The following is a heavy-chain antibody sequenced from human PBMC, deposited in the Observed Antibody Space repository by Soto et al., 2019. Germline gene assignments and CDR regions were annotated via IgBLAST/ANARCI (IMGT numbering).Heavy chain of an antibody. CDR3: ATLPQQLIDY. CDR1: GFTFSNYA. V-gene: IGHV3-23*01. Sequence: PGGSLRLSCAASGFTFSNYAMSWVRQAPGKGLAWVSTISGPGGSTYYADSVKGRFIIYRDNFKNTLYLQMNSLRAEDTAVYYCATLPQQLIDYWGQGTLVTVSS. J-gene: IGHJ4*02. D-gene: IGHD6-13*01. CDR2: ISGPGGST.